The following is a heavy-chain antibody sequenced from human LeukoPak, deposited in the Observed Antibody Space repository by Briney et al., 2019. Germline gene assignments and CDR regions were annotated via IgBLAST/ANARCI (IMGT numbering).Heavy chain of an antibody. CDR1: GASVSSGGYY. D-gene: IGHD3-10*01. CDR3: ARRGGSGRSFDY. V-gene: IGHV4-61*08. CDR2: IYYSGST. J-gene: IGHJ4*02. Sequence: SETLSLTCTVSGASVSSGGYYWSWIRQPPGKGLEWIGYIYYSGSTNYNPSLKSRVTISVDTSKNQFSLKVSSVSAADTAVYYCARRGGSGRSFDYWGQGTLVTVSS.